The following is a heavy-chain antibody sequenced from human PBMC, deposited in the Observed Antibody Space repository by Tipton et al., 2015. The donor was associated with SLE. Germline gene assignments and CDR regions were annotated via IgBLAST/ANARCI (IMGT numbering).Heavy chain of an antibody. V-gene: IGHV1-8*01. Sequence: QSGHEVKKPGASAKVSCKASGYTFTSYDINWVRQATGQGLEWMGWMNPNSGNTGYAQKFQGRVTMTRNTSITTAYMEVSSLRSEDTAVYYCARVNDFWSGYPDWGQGTLVTVSS. D-gene: IGHD3-3*01. CDR1: GYTFTSYD. J-gene: IGHJ4*02. CDR3: ARVNDFWSGYPD. CDR2: MNPNSGNT.